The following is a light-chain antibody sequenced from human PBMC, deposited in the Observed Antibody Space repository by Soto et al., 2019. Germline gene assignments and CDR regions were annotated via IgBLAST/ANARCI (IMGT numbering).Light chain of an antibody. Sequence: QSVLTQPASVSGSPGQSITISCTGTSSDVGAYNYVSWYQQYPGKAPKVIIFEVRKRPSGVSNRFSGSKPGDTASLTISGLQAEDEADYYCSSYRSSTTFVFGTGTKVTVL. J-gene: IGLJ1*01. CDR2: EVR. V-gene: IGLV2-14*01. CDR1: SSDVGAYNY. CDR3: SSYRSSTTFV.